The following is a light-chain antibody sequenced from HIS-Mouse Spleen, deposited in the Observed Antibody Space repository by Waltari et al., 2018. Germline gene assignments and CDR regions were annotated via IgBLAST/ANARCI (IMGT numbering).Light chain of an antibody. CDR1: SSDVGGYNY. CDR3: SSYTSSSTEV. J-gene: IGLJ2*01. Sequence: QSALTQPASVSGSPGQSITISCTGTSSDVGGYNYVSWYQQHPGKARKLMIYDVSNRPSGVSNRFSGSKSGNTASLTISGLQAEDEADYYCSSYTSSSTEVFGGGTKLTVL. V-gene: IGLV2-14*03. CDR2: DVS.